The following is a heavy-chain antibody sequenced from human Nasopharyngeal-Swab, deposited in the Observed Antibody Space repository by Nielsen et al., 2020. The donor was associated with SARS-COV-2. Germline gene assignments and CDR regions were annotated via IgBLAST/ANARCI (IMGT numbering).Heavy chain of an antibody. D-gene: IGHD5-18*01. CDR2: INADKGDT. CDR1: GYTFSKYG. V-gene: IGHV1-3*01. Sequence: ASVKVSCKASGYTFSKYGIHWVRQAPGQSLEWMGWINADKGDTLYSQKFQDRITITRDTSASVAYMELSSLRSEDTATYYCARDPWGYKWYFDYWGQGTLVTVSS. CDR3: ARDPWGYKWYFDY. J-gene: IGHJ4*02.